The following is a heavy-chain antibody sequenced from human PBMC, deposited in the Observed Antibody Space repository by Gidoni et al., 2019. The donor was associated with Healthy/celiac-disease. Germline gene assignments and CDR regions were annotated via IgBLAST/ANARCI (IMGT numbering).Heavy chain of an antibody. Sequence: EVQLVESGGGLVQPGRSLRLSCAASGFTFDDYAMHWVRQAPGKGLEWVSGISWNSGSIGYADSVKGRFTISRDNAKNSLYLQMNSLRAEDTALYYCAKAMGHDYGDSYGGSYFDYWGQGTLVTVSS. J-gene: IGHJ4*02. V-gene: IGHV3-9*01. CDR3: AKAMGHDYGDSYGGSYFDY. CDR2: ISWNSGSI. D-gene: IGHD4-17*01. CDR1: GFTFDDYA.